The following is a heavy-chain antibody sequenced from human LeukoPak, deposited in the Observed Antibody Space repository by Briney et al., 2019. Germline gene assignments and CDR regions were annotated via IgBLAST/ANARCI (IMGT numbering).Heavy chain of an antibody. CDR1: GFSVGDHA. CDR2: IRSKAYGETT. D-gene: IGHD6-19*01. J-gene: IGHJ6*02. CDR3: ARGPIYLWLYYGMDV. V-gene: IGHV3-49*04. Sequence: PGGSLRLSCTGSGFSVGDHAMTWVRQAPGKGLEWVGFIRSKAYGETTEYAASVNGRFTISRDDSTNTIYLQMDSLKIEDTAVYYCARGPIYLWLYYGMDVWGQGTTVTVPS.